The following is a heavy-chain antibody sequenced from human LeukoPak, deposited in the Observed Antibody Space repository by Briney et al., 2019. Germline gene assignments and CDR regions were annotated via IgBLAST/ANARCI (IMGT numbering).Heavy chain of an antibody. J-gene: IGHJ4*02. CDR1: GGSISSNNFY. CDR2: IYSGGST. D-gene: IGHD3-10*01. V-gene: IGHV4-39*02. CDR3: VRDSDDYYWALDF. Sequence: SETLSLTCTVSGGSISSNNFYGGLIRQPPGKGLEWIGSIYSGGSTFYNPSLKSRVTLSVDTSKNQFSLQLNSVTPEDTAVYYCVRDSDDYYWALDFWGQGTPVTVSS.